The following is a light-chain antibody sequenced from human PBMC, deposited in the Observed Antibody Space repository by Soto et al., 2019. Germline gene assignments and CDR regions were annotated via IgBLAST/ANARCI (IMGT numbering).Light chain of an antibody. V-gene: IGKV3-15*01. Sequence: EIVMTQSPATLSVSPGERATLSCRASQSLSSNLAWYQQKPGQAPRLLIYGASTRATGIPARFSGSGSGTEFTLTISSLQSEDFAVYYCQQYNNWPRTFSQGTKVEIK. CDR3: QQYNNWPRT. CDR1: QSLSSN. J-gene: IGKJ1*01. CDR2: GAS.